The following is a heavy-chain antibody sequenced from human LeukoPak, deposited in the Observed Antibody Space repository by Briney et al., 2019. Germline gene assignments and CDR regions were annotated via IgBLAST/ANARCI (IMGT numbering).Heavy chain of an antibody. CDR3: AKDIMGYYDFWCGYYVGYLQH. V-gene: IGHV3-23*01. Sequence: AGSLRLSCAASGFTFSSYALSWVRQAPGKGLEWVSAISGSGGSTYYADSVKGRFTISRDTSKNPLYLQLNSLRAEDTAVYYCAKDIMGYYDFWCGYYVGYLQHWGQGTLVTVSS. CDR1: GFTFSSYA. CDR2: ISGSGGST. J-gene: IGHJ1*01. D-gene: IGHD3-3*01.